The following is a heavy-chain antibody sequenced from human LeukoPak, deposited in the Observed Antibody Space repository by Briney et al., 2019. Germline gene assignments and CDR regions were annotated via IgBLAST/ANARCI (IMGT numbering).Heavy chain of an antibody. Sequence: ASVKVSCKASGYTFTGYYMHWVRQAPGQGLEWMGWINPSGGSTSYAQKFQGRVTMTRDMSTSTVYMELSSLRSEDTAVYYCAREYYGSGSYYYYYYMDVWGKGTTVTVSS. CDR2: INPSGGST. CDR3: AREYYGSGSYYYYYYMDV. V-gene: IGHV1-46*01. CDR1: GYTFTGYY. J-gene: IGHJ6*03. D-gene: IGHD3-10*01.